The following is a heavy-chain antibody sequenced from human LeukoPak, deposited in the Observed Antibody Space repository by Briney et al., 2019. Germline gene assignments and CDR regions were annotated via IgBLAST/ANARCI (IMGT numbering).Heavy chain of an antibody. Sequence: ASVKVSCKASGYTFTSYYMHWVRQAPGQGLEWMGIINPSGGSTSYAQKFQGRLTMTRDMSTSTVYMELSSLRSEDTAVYYCARGPPRYSGYDVWFDPWGQGTLVTVSS. CDR1: GYTFTSYY. V-gene: IGHV1-46*01. D-gene: IGHD5-12*01. J-gene: IGHJ5*02. CDR2: INPSGGST. CDR3: ARGPPRYSGYDVWFDP.